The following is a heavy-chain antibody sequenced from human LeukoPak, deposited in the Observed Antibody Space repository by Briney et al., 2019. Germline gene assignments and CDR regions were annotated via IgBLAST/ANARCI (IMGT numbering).Heavy chain of an antibody. D-gene: IGHD6-13*01. V-gene: IGHV3-7*01. CDR3: ASGKYYSSSWYAGYYFDY. CDR1: GFTFSSYW. CDR2: IKQEGIEK. Sequence: GGSLRLACAASGFTFSSYWMSWVRQAPAKGLEWVANIKQEGIEKYYVDSVKCRFTIFRDNAKNSLYLQMSSLRAEDTAVYYCASGKYYSSSWYAGYYFDYWGQGTLVTVSS. J-gene: IGHJ4*02.